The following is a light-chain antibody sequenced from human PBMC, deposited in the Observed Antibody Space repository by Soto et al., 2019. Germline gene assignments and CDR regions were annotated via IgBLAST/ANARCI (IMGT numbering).Light chain of an antibody. V-gene: IGKV3-15*01. CDR1: QSVSSN. CDR3: QQYNNWPPYT. Sequence: EIVMTQSPATLSVSPGERATLSCRASQSVSSNLAWYQQKPDQAPRLLIYGASTRATGIPARFSGSGSGTAFTLTISSLQSEEFAVYYCQQYNNWPPYTLGQGTKLEIK. CDR2: GAS. J-gene: IGKJ2*01.